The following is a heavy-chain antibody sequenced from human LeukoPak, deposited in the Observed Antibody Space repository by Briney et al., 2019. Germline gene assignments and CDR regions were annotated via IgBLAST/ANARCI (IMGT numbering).Heavy chain of an antibody. CDR3: ARGGYCSAGSCPPDGY. CDR1: GFTFSDYY. Sequence: GGSLRLSCAASGFTFSDYYMSWIRQAPGKGLEWVSYISSRSTYTNYADSVKGRFTISRDNAKNSPYLQMNGLRAEDTAVYYCARGGYCSAGSCPPDGYWGQGTLVTVSS. D-gene: IGHD2-15*01. CDR2: ISSRSTYT. V-gene: IGHV3-11*05. J-gene: IGHJ4*02.